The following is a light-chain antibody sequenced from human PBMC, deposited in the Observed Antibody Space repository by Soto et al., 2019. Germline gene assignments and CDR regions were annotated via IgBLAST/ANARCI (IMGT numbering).Light chain of an antibody. CDR1: QSVSSSY. J-gene: IGKJ3*01. CDR3: QQYVSSRGFT. Sequence: EIVLTQSPGTLSLSPGERATLSCRASQSVSSSYLGWYQQKPGQAPRLLIYGAASRATGIPDRFSGSGSGTDFTLTISRLEPEDFAVYYCQQYVSSRGFTFGPGTKVDIK. CDR2: GAA. V-gene: IGKV3-20*01.